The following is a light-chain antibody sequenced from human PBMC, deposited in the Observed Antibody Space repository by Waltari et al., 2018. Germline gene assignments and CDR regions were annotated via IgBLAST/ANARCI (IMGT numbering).Light chain of an antibody. Sequence: VLTQSPATLSLSPGDRATLSCRASQNIGDYLAWYQQKPGQPPRPLIPAASNRATGVPARFSGSGSGTDFTLTISSLEPEDFAVYYCQNRRDWPLLTFGGGTKVEIK. CDR1: QNIGDY. J-gene: IGKJ4*01. CDR2: AAS. CDR3: QNRRDWPLLT. V-gene: IGKV3-11*01.